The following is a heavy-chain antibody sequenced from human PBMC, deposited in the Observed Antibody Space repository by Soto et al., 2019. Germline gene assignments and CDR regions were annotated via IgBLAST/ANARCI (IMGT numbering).Heavy chain of an antibody. CDR1: GFTFSNYT. V-gene: IGHV3-21*01. CDR3: ARDRGRPRGAFDI. J-gene: IGHJ3*02. CDR2: ISSRSTYI. Sequence: PGGSLRLSCAASGFTFSNYTMNWVRQAPGKGLEWVAAISSRSTYIYYADSVKGRFTISRDNAKNSLYLQMNSLGAEDTAVYYCARDRGRPRGAFDIWGQGTMVTVSS.